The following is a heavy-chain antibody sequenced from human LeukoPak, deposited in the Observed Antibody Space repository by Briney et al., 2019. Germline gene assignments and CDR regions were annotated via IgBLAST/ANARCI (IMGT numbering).Heavy chain of an antibody. J-gene: IGHJ5*02. CDR2: IHYSGASYFYSGST. D-gene: IGHD2-21*01. CDR1: GDSISNNDYY. V-gene: IGHV4-39*07. Sequence: SETLSLTCTVSGDSISNNDYYWGWIRQPPGKGLEWIRSIHYSGASYFYSGSTTYNPSLKSRVTISVDTSKNQFSLMLKSVTAADTAMYYCARNISALVRGARGNWFDPWGQGTLVTVSS. CDR3: ARNISALVRGARGNWFDP.